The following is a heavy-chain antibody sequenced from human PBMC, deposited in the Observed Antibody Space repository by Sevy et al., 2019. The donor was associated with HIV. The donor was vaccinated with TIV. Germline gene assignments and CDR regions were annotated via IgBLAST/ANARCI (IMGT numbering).Heavy chain of an antibody. D-gene: IGHD3-22*01. V-gene: IGHV4-30-4*01. CDR3: ARGRTYYYDSSGPDAFDI. Sequence: SETLSLTCTVSGGSISSGDYYWSWIRQPPGKGLDWIGYIYYSGSTYYNPSLKSRVTISVDTSKNQFSLKLSSVTAADTAVYYCARGRTYYYDSSGPDAFDIWGQGTMVTVSS. J-gene: IGHJ3*02. CDR2: IYYSGST. CDR1: GGSISSGDYY.